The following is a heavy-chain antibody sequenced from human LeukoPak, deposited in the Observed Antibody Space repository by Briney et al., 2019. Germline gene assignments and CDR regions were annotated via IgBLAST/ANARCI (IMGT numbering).Heavy chain of an antibody. D-gene: IGHD5-18*01. CDR1: GFTFSSYS. J-gene: IGHJ4*02. CDR3: AATTAMVHHSLDY. V-gene: IGHV3-33*08. Sequence: PGGSLRLSCAASGFTFSSYSMNWVRQAPGKGLEWVAVIWYDGSNKYYADSVKGRFTISRDNSKNTLYLQMNSLRAEDTAVYYCAATTAMVHHSLDYWGQGTLVTVSS. CDR2: IWYDGSNK.